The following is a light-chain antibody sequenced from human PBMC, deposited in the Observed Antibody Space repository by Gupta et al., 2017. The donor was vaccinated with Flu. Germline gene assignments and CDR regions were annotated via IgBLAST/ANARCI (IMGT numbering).Light chain of an antibody. J-gene: IGKJ2*01. Sequence: PATLHVSPGETVTLSCRASQSVSVNVAWYQQKPGQAPRLLIYGASTRATGVPARFSGSGSGTGFTLTIDSLQSEDFAVYDCQQYDSWPHSFGQGAKVEIK. CDR2: GAS. CDR3: QQYDSWPHS. CDR1: QSVSVN. V-gene: IGKV3-15*01.